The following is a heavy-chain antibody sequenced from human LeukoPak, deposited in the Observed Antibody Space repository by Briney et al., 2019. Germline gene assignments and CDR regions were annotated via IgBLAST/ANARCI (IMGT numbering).Heavy chain of an antibody. J-gene: IGHJ4*02. CDR1: GFTFSSYW. D-gene: IGHD4-17*01. CDR2: IKQDGSEK. Sequence: GGSLRLSCAVSGFTFSSYWMSWVSQAPGKRLEWVANIKQDGSEKYYVDSVKGRFTISRDNAKNSLYLQMNSLRAEDSAVYYCARVGGDYKFDYWGQGTLVTVSS. V-gene: IGHV3-7*01. CDR3: ARVGGDYKFDY.